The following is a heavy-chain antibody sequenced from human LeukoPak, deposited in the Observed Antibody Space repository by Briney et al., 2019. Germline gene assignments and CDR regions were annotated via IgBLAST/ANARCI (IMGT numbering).Heavy chain of an antibody. CDR1: GGTFSSYA. D-gene: IGHD3-3*01. Sequence: GSSVKVSCKASGGTFSSYAINWVRQAPGQGLEWMGRIIPILGIGNYAQKFQGRVTITADKSTSTAYMELSSLRSEDTAVYYCAADRPRGSKYYDFWSGYYKAYYYGMDVWGQGTTVTVSS. CDR2: IIPILGIG. V-gene: IGHV1-69*04. CDR3: AADRPRGSKYYDFWSGYYKAYYYGMDV. J-gene: IGHJ6*02.